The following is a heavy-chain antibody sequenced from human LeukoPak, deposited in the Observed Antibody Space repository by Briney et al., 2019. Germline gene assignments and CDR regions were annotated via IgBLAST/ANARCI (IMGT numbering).Heavy chain of an antibody. CDR1: GYSISSGYY. D-gene: IGHD3-22*01. J-gene: IGHJ5*02. Sequence: SETLSLTCTVSGYSISSGYYWGWIRQPPGKGLEWIGSIYHSGSTYYNPSLKSRVTISVDTSKNQFSLKLSSVTAADTAVYCCARGGLYYYDSSGYTHWFDPWGQGTLVTVSS. V-gene: IGHV4-38-2*02. CDR3: ARGGLYYYDSSGYTHWFDP. CDR2: IYHSGST.